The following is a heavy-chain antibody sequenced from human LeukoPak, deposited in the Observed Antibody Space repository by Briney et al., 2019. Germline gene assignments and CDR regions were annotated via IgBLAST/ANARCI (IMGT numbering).Heavy chain of an antibody. CDR1: GFTFSSYA. D-gene: IGHD2-15*01. CDR3: ARDSSPRADYSAAFDI. V-gene: IGHV3-30-3*01. J-gene: IGHJ3*02. Sequence: GGSLRLSCAASGFTFSSYAMHWVRQAPGKGLEWVAVISYDGSNKYYADSVKGRFTISRDNSKNTLYLQMNSLRAEDTAVYYRARDSSPRADYSAAFDIWGQGTMVTVSS. CDR2: ISYDGSNK.